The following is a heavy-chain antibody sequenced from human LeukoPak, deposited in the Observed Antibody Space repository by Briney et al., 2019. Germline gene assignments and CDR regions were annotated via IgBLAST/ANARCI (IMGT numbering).Heavy chain of an antibody. CDR2: ISSSSYI. Sequence: GGSLRLSCAASGFTFSNYSMNWVRQAPGKGLEWVSSISSSSYIYYADSVKGRFTISRDNAKNSLYLQMNSLRAEDTAVYYCARGPSVVVAATGFYYYYYMDVWGKGTTVTVSS. CDR1: GFTFSNYS. CDR3: ARGPSVVVAATGFYYYYYMDV. D-gene: IGHD2-15*01. J-gene: IGHJ6*03. V-gene: IGHV3-21*01.